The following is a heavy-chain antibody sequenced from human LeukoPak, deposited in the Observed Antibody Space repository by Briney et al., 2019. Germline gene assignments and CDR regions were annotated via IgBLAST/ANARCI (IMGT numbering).Heavy chain of an antibody. Sequence: GGSLTLSCSASGFTFSDYDMNWVRQAPGKGLEWVSSISYLSSHVYYGDSVKGRFSISRDNAKNSLYLQMNSLGAEDTAIYYCGRAFPPLRTSSAGDLWGQGILVTVSS. CDR2: ISYLSSHV. CDR1: GFTFSDYD. J-gene: IGHJ4*02. CDR3: GRAFPPLRTSSAGDL. V-gene: IGHV3-21*01. D-gene: IGHD3-16*01.